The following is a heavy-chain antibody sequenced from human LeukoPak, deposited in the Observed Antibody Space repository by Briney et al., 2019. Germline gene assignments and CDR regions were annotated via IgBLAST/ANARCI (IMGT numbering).Heavy chain of an antibody. CDR1: GYTFTGYY. D-gene: IGHD3-10*01. V-gene: IGHV1-8*03. Sequence: ASVKVSCTASGYTFTGYYMHWVRQAPGQGLEWMGWMNPNSGNTGYAQKFQGRVTITRNTSISTAYMELSSLRSEDTAVYYCARGSAPWFGELYLLDYWGQGTLVTVSS. CDR2: MNPNSGNT. CDR3: ARGSAPWFGELYLLDY. J-gene: IGHJ4*02.